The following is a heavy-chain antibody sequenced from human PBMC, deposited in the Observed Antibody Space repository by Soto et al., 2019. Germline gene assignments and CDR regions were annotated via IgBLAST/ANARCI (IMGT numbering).Heavy chain of an antibody. J-gene: IGHJ3*02. CDR1: GGTFSSYT. CDR2: IIPILGIA. D-gene: IGHD6-19*01. V-gene: IGHV1-69*02. CDR3: ARQASSGWYVRGYDAFDI. Sequence: QVQLVQSGAEVKKPGSSVKVSCKASGGTFSSYTISWVRQAPGQGLEWMGRIIPILGIANYAQKFQGRVTINADKSTSTAYMELSSLRSEDTAVYYCARQASSGWYVRGYDAFDIWGQGTMVTVSS.